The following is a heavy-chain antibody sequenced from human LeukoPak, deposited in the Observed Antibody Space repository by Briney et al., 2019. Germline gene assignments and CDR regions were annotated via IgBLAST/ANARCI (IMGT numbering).Heavy chain of an antibody. CDR2: NSGSGGST. V-gene: IGHV3-23*01. Sequence: PGRSLILACAASGFTFSTYAMILVRLPPGKALEGVADNSGSGGSTYYADAVKGRFTISRDNSKNTLQLQMNSLRAEDTAVYYCAKGEYGSGRYDYWGQGTLVTVSS. CDR1: GFTFSTYA. CDR3: AKGEYGSGRYDY. J-gene: IGHJ4*02. D-gene: IGHD3-10*01.